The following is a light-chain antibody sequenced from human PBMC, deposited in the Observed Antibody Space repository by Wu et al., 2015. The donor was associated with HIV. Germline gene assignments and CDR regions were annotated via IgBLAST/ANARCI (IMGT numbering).Light chain of an antibody. Sequence: EIVLTQSPGTLSLSPGERATLSCRGSQSVSSSYLAWYQQKPGQAPRLLIYGASSRATGIPDRFSGSGSGTDFTLTISRLEPEDFAVYYCQQYGSWTFGQGTKVEIK. CDR3: QQYGSWT. CDR2: GAS. J-gene: IGKJ1*01. CDR1: QSVSSSY. V-gene: IGKV3-20*01.